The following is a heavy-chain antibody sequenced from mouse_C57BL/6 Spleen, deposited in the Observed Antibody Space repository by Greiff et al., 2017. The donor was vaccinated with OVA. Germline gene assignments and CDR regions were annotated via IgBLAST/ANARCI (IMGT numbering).Heavy chain of an antibody. J-gene: IGHJ3*01. Sequence: VQLVESGAELVKPGASVKLSCKASGYTFTEYTIHWVKQRSGQGLEWIGWFYPGSGSIKYNEKFKDKATLTADKSSSTVYMELSRLTSEDSAVYFCARHEEAFTTVVAPFAYWGQGTLVTVSA. V-gene: IGHV1-62-2*01. CDR3: ARHEEAFTTVVAPFAY. CDR1: GYTFTEYT. D-gene: IGHD1-1*01. CDR2: FYPGSGSI.